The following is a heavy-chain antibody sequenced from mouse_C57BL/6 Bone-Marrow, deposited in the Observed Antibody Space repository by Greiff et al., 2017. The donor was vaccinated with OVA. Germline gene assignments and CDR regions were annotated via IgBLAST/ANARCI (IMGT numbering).Heavy chain of an antibody. V-gene: IGHV1-26*01. CDR3: ARWLLLYCDV. CDR1: GYTFTDYY. D-gene: IGHD2-3*01. CDR2: INPNNGGT. Sequence: EVQLQQSGPELVKPGASVKISCKASGYTFTDYYMNWVKQSHGKSLEWIGDINPNNGGTSYNQKFKGKATLTVDKSSSTAYMELRSLTSEDSAVYYCARWLLLYCDVWGRGTTVTVSS. J-gene: IGHJ1*03.